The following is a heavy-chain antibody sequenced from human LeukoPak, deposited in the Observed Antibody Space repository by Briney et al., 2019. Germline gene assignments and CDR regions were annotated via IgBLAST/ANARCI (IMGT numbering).Heavy chain of an antibody. Sequence: SETLSLTCIVSGGSIGNYYWNWIRQPPGKGLEWIGYTSYSGNTIYNPSLKSRVTISIAPFKNQLSLKVTSVTAADTAVYYCARDHGYFGMDVWGQGTTVTISS. CDR3: ARDHGYFGMDV. J-gene: IGHJ6*02. V-gene: IGHV4-59*01. CDR2: TSYSGNT. CDR1: GGSIGNYY.